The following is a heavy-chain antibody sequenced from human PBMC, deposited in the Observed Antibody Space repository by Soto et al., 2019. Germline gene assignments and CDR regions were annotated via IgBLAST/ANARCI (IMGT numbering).Heavy chain of an antibody. Sequence: ASVKVSCKASGYTFTKYGIRWVRQAPGQGLEWMGCIGPENGNTNYAQKLQGRVTMTRDTSTSTAYMELKSLRCDDTAVYYCAHSGIAGHNWFDLWGQGTLVTVSS. D-gene: IGHD6-13*01. CDR3: AHSGIAGHNWFDL. V-gene: IGHV1-18*04. CDR2: IGPENGNT. J-gene: IGHJ5*02. CDR1: GYTFTKYG.